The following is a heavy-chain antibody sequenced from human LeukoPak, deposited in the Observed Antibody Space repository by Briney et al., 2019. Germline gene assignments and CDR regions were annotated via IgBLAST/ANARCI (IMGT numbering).Heavy chain of an antibody. Sequence: PGGSLRLSCAPSGFTFSSYWMHWVRQAPRKGLVWVSRIDSDGTGTIYADSVRGRFTISRDNAKNTMYLQMNSLRAEDTAVYYCTREGLDPWGQGTLVTVSS. D-gene: IGHD2-21*01. CDR3: TREGLDP. CDR2: IDSDGTGT. CDR1: GFTFSSYW. J-gene: IGHJ5*02. V-gene: IGHV3-74*01.